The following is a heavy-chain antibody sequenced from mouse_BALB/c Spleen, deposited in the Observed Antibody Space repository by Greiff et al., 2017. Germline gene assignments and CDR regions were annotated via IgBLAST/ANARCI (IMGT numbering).Heavy chain of an antibody. CDR2: IWAGGST. CDR3: ARELGYYYGSRDWYFDV. J-gene: IGHJ1*01. V-gene: IGHV2-9*02. Sequence: VQLQESGPGLVAPSQSLSITCTVSGFSLTSYGVHWVRQPPGKGLEWLGVIWAGGSTNYNSALMSRLSISKDNSKSQVFLKMNSLQTDDTAMYYCARELGYYYGSRDWYFDVWGAGTTVTVSS. D-gene: IGHD1-1*01. CDR1: GFSLTSYG.